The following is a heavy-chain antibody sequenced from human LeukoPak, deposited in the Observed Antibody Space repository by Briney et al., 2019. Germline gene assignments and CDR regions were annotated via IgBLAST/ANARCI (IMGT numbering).Heavy chain of an antibody. CDR1: GFTFSSYA. J-gene: IGHJ4*02. CDR2: ISGSGGST. V-gene: IGHV3-23*01. Sequence: GGSLRLSCAASGFTFSSYAMSWVRQAPGKGREWVSAISGSGGSTYYADSVKGRFTISRDNSKNTLYLQMNSLRAEDTAVYYCAKDSCSSTSCYFAFDYWGQGTLVTVSS. D-gene: IGHD2-2*01. CDR3: AKDSCSSTSCYFAFDY.